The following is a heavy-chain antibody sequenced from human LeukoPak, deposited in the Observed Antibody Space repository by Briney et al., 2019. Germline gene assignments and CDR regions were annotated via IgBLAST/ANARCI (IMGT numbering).Heavy chain of an antibody. CDR1: GGSFSGYY. CDR2: INHSGST. D-gene: IGHD3-3*01. J-gene: IGHJ6*02. V-gene: IGHV4-34*01. Sequence: PSETLSLTCAVYGGSFSGYYWSWIRQPPGKGLEWIGEINHSGSTNYNPSLKSRVTISVDTSKNQFSLKLSSVTAADTAVYYCARGRDFWSGYYRTYGMDVWGQGTTVTVSS. CDR3: ARGRDFWSGYYRTYGMDV.